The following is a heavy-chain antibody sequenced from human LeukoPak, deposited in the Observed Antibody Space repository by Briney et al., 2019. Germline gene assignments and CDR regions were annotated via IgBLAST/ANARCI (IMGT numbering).Heavy chain of an antibody. CDR3: ARWSSGFDY. Sequence: GGSLRLSCAASGFTFSSYSMNWVRQAPGKGLEWVSYISSSSSTIYYADSVKGRFTISRDNSKNTLYLQMNSLRAEDTAVYYCARWSSGFDYWGQGTLVTVSS. J-gene: IGHJ4*02. V-gene: IGHV3-48*01. D-gene: IGHD3-22*01. CDR1: GFTFSSYS. CDR2: ISSSSSTI.